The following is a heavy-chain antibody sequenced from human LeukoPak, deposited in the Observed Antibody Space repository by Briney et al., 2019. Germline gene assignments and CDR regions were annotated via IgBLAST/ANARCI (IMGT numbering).Heavy chain of an antibody. D-gene: IGHD1-26*01. CDR1: GFTFTTYD. J-gene: IGHJ4*02. CDR2: MRGGGGST. CDR3: ARELVGATPDY. V-gene: IGHV3-23*01. Sequence: GGSLRLSCAASGFTFTTYDMNWVRQAPGKGLEWVSAMRGGGGSTYYADSVKGRFTISRDNSKNTLYLQMNSLRSDDTAVYYCARELVGATPDYWGQGTLVTVSS.